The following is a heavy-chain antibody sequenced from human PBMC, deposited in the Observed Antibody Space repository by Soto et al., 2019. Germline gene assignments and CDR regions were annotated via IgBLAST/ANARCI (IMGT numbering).Heavy chain of an antibody. CDR3: ARDSSVATIEPYSYGMDV. Sequence: SETLSLTCTVSGGSVSGGSYYWSWIRQPPGKGLEWIGYIYYSGSTNYNPSLKSRVTISADTSKNQFSLKLSSVTAADTAVYYCARDSSVATIEPYSYGMDVWGQGTTVTVSS. CDR1: GGSVSGGSYY. J-gene: IGHJ6*02. V-gene: IGHV4-61*01. D-gene: IGHD5-12*01. CDR2: IYYSGST.